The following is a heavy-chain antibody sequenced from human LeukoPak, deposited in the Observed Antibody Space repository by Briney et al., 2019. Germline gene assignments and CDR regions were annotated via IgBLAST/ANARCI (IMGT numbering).Heavy chain of an antibody. J-gene: IGHJ6*02. V-gene: IGHV3-49*04. CDR2: IRSKDYGGTT. CDR3: TRDDLGGRWLQLLNYYYGMDV. D-gene: IGHD5-24*01. Sequence: GGSLRLSCTASGFTFGDYAMSWVRQAPGKGLEWVGFIRSKDYGGTTEYAASVKGRYTISRDDSKSIAYLQMNSLKTEDTAVYYCTRDDLGGRWLQLLNYYYGMDVWGQGTTVTVSS. CDR1: GFTFGDYA.